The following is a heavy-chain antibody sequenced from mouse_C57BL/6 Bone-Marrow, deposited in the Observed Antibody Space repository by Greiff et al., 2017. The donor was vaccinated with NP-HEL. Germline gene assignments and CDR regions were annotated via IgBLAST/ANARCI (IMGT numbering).Heavy chain of an antibody. CDR1: GFTFSSYG. Sequence: EVQGVESGGDLVKPGGSLKLSCAASGFTFSSYGMSWVRQTPDKRLEWVATISSGGSYTYYPDSVKGRFTISRDNAKNTLYLQMSSLKSEDTAMYYCARHGYYGSSSFDVWGTGTTVTVSS. J-gene: IGHJ1*03. D-gene: IGHD1-1*01. V-gene: IGHV5-6*01. CDR3: ARHGYYGSSSFDV. CDR2: ISSGGSYT.